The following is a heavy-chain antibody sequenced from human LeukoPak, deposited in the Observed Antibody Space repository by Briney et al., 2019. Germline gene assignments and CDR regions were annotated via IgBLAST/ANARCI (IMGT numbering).Heavy chain of an antibody. CDR2: IKQDGSEK. Sequence: GGSLRLSCAASGFTFSSYAMSWVRQAPGKGLEWVANIKQDGSEKYYVDSVKGRFTISRENAKNSLYLQMNSLRAEDTAVYYCARAGRRDGYNSGDVDYWGQGTLVTVSS. CDR1: GFTFSSYA. J-gene: IGHJ4*02. CDR3: ARAGRRDGYNSGDVDY. D-gene: IGHD5-24*01. V-gene: IGHV3-7*01.